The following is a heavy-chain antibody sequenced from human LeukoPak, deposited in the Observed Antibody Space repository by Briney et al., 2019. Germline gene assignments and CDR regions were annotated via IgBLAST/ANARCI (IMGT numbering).Heavy chain of an antibody. V-gene: IGHV3-66*04. CDR3: ARLTSGNGLDD. J-gene: IGHJ6*02. D-gene: IGHD3-3*01. CDR2: IYSGNRT. CDR1: GFTVSNNY. Sequence: GGSLRLSCAASGFTVSNNYMTCVRQAPGKGLEWVSVIYSGNRTKYADSVKGRFIISRDNSKNTLLFQMNSLRAEDTAVYYCARLTSGNGLDDWGRGTTVTVS.